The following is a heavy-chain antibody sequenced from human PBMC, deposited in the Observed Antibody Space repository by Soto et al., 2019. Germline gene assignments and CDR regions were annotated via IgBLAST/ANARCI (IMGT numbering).Heavy chain of an antibody. CDR3: ARWWSGSRQGFDP. V-gene: IGHV4-31*03. J-gene: IGHJ5*02. CDR1: GGSISSGDYY. Sequence: SETLSLTCTVSGGSISSGDYYWSWIRQHPGKGLEWIGYIHYSGSTYYNPSLKSRVTISVDTSKNQFSLKLSSVTAADTAVYYCARWWSGSRQGFDPWGQGTLVTVSS. CDR2: IHYSGST. D-gene: IGHD3-3*01.